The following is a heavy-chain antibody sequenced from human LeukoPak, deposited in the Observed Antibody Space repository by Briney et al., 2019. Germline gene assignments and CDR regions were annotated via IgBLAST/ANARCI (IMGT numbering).Heavy chain of an antibody. CDR1: GGTFSSYA. D-gene: IGHD6-19*01. CDR3: ARDLGTAVAGRSPSHD. CDR2: IIPILGIA. J-gene: IGHJ4*02. Sequence: GASVKDSCKASGGTFSSYAISWVRQAPGQGLEWMGRIIPILGIANYAQKFQGRVTITADKSTSTAYMELSSLRSEDTAVYYCARDLGTAVAGRSPSHDWGQGTLVTVSS. V-gene: IGHV1-69*04.